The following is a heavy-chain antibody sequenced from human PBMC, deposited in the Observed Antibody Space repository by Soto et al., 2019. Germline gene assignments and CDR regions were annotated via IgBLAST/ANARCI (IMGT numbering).Heavy chain of an antibody. D-gene: IGHD3-22*01. J-gene: IGHJ4*02. V-gene: IGHV3-23*01. CDR2: IAGDASST. Sequence: GGSLRLSCAVSGLTFRNYAMTWVRQAPGKGLEWVSTIAGDASSTFYPDSVKGRFTISRDNSKNTLYLQMNSLRAEDTAVYYCAKPQYYYDSSGHDYWGQGTLVTVSS. CDR1: GLTFRNYA. CDR3: AKPQYYYDSSGHDY.